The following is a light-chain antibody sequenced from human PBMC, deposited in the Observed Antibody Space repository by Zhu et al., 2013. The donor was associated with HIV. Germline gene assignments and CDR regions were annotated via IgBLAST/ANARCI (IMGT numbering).Light chain of an antibody. V-gene: IGKV1-16*01. CDR2: SAS. J-gene: IGKJ2*01. CDR1: QDINNY. Sequence: IRMTQSPSSLSASTGDRVTITCRASQDINNYLAWFQKKPGKAPKSLIYSASNLQSGVPSRFSGGGSGTDFTLTISNLQPEDFATYYCLHYDSHPYTFGQGTQLEI. CDR3: LHYDSHPYT.